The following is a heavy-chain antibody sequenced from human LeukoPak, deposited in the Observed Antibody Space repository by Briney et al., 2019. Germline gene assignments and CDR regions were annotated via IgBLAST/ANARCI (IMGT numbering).Heavy chain of an antibody. CDR1: GGSISSYY. J-gene: IGHJ4*02. CDR3: ARSSQYYDSPTHYLDY. Sequence: PSETLSLTCTVSGGSISSYYWSWIRQPPGAGLEWLAYIYYTGSTNYNPSLKTRLTISVDTSKNQFSLRLDSVTAADTAVYYCARSSQYYDSPTHYLDYWGQGILVTVSS. D-gene: IGHD3-16*01. CDR2: IYYTGST. V-gene: IGHV4-59*08.